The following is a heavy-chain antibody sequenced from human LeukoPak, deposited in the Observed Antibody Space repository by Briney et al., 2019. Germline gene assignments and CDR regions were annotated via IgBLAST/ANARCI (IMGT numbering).Heavy chain of an antibody. J-gene: IGHJ4*02. Sequence: PGGSLRLSCAASRFTFSSYSMNWVRQAPGKGLEWVSYISSGSSTMYYADSVKGRFTISRDNAKNSLYLQMNSLRDEDTAVYYCARGRVSSSWYFDYWGQGTLVTVSS. V-gene: IGHV3-48*02. CDR2: ISSGSSTM. CDR1: RFTFSSYS. CDR3: ARGRVSSSWYFDY. D-gene: IGHD6-13*01.